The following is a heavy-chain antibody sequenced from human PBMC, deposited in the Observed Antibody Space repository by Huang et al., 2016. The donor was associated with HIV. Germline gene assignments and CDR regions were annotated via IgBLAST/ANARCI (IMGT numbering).Heavy chain of an antibody. CDR2: ITSSSGSI. D-gene: IGHD3-10*01. Sequence: GGGLVQPGGSLRLFCAASGFTFSTYNMNWVRQAPGKGLEWVSYITSSSGSIYYADSVKGRFTISRDNAKNSLYLQMNSLRAEDTAVYYCARFGSYYYGSGSYLDAFDIWGQGTMVTVSS. CDR3: ARFGSYYYGSGSYLDAFDI. J-gene: IGHJ3*02. V-gene: IGHV3-48*01. CDR1: GFTFSTYN.